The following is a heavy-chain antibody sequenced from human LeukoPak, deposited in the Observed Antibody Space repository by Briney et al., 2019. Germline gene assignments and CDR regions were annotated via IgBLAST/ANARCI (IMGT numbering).Heavy chain of an antibody. Sequence: SETLSLTCTVSGGSIDSSSYYWDWIRQPPGKGLEWLGNIYYSGTTFYTSSLKSRVTISTDMSKNQFSLRLTSVTAADTAVYYCARQRADYFYHYMDVRGKGTTVTVSS. CDR1: GGSIDSSSYY. V-gene: IGHV4-39*01. CDR2: IYYSGTT. J-gene: IGHJ6*03. CDR3: ARQRADYFYHYMDV.